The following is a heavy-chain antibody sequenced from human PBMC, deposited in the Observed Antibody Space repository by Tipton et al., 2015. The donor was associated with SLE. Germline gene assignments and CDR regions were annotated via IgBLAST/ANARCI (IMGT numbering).Heavy chain of an antibody. V-gene: IGHV3-21*03. J-gene: IGHJ3*02. CDR3: ASPDWPNAFDI. CDR2: ISSSSSYI. D-gene: IGHD2-21*01. CDR1: GFTFSSYS. Sequence: SLRLSCAASGFTFSSYSMNWVRQAPGKGLEWVSSISSSSSYIYYADSVKGRFTISRDNAKNSLYLQMNSLRAEDTAVYYCASPDWPNAFDIWGQGTMVTVSS.